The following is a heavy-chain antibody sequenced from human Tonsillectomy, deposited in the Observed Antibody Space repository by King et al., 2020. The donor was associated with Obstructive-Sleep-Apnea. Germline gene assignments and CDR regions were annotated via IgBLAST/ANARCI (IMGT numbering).Heavy chain of an antibody. V-gene: IGHV4-59*08. J-gene: IGHJ4*02. CDR3: ARRRKDTTMAVDY. D-gene: IGHD5-18*01. CDR2: IHYSVYT. Sequence: VQLQESGPGLLKPSETLSLTCTVSGGSISGYYWSWIREPPGKGLEWIGYIHYSVYTNSNPPLKSRVPISVDTSKDRFSLTLSSVTAADTAVYFCARRRKDTTMAVDYWGQGTLVTVSS. CDR1: GGSISGYY.